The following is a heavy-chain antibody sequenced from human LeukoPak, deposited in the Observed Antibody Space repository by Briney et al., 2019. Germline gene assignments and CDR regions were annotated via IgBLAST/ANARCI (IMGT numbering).Heavy chain of an antibody. D-gene: IGHD2-15*01. V-gene: IGHV1-2*06. J-gene: IGHJ5*02. CDR3: ARGYCSGGSCYSVENWFDP. CDR1: GYTFTGYY. Sequence: ASGKVSCKAAGYTFTGYYVFWVRQAPGQGLEWMGRINLNSGGPNYAQKFQGRVTMTTNTSISTVYIELSRLRSDDTAVYDCARGYCSGGSCYSVENWFDPWGQGTLVTVSS. CDR2: INLNSGGP.